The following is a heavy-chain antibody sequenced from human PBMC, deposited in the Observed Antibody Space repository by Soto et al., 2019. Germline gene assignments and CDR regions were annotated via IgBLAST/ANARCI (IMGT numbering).Heavy chain of an antibody. CDR1: GYTFTSYG. D-gene: IGHD3-22*01. CDR2: ISTYNGNT. Sequence: GASVKVSCKASGYTFTSYGISWVRQAPGQGLEWKGWISTYNGNTNYAQKLQGRVTMTTDTSTSTAYMELRSLRSDDTALYYCARRNYDSSGYYYFDYWGQGTLVTVSS. CDR3: ARRNYDSSGYYYFDY. J-gene: IGHJ4*02. V-gene: IGHV1-18*01.